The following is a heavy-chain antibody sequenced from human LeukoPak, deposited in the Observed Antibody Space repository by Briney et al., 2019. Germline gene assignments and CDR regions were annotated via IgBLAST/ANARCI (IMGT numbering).Heavy chain of an antibody. D-gene: IGHD3-22*01. CDR1: GGSISSYY. CDR2: IYYSGST. Sequence: SETLSLTFTVSGGSISSYYWSWIRQPPGKGLEWIGYIYYSGSTNYNPSLKSRVTISVDTSKNQFSLKLSSVTAADTAVYYCARDHPFDSSGYLAHPETFDIWGQGTMVTVSS. V-gene: IGHV4-59*01. CDR3: ARDHPFDSSGYLAHPETFDI. J-gene: IGHJ3*02.